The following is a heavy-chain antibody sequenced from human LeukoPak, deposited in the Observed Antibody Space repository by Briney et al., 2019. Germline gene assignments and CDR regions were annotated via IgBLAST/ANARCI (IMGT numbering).Heavy chain of an antibody. CDR2: IYPGDSDT. Sequence: GESLEISCQGSGYSFTDYWIGWVRQMPGKGLEWMGIIYPGDSDTRYSPSFQGQVTISADKSISTAYLQWSSLKASDTAMYYCASPDGSSGFDAFDIWGQGTMVTVSS. V-gene: IGHV5-51*01. J-gene: IGHJ3*02. CDR1: GYSFTDYW. CDR3: ASPDGSSGFDAFDI. D-gene: IGHD3-22*01.